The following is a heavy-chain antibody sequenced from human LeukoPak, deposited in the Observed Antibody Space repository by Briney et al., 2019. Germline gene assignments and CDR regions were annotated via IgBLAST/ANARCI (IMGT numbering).Heavy chain of an antibody. CDR2: IYYSGST. CDR3: ARDAGYYVWGSYRSRWFDR. V-gene: IGHV4-61*01. Sequence: SETLSLTCTVSGGSVSSGSYYWSWLRQPPGTGLEWLGYIYYSGSTNYNPSLKSRVTISVDTSKNQFSLKLSSVTAADTAVYDCARDAGYYVWGSYRSRWFDRWGQGTLVTVSS. J-gene: IGHJ5*02. D-gene: IGHD3-16*02. CDR1: GGSVSSGSYY.